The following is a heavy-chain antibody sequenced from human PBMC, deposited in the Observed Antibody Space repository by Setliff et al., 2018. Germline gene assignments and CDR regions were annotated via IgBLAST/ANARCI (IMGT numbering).Heavy chain of an antibody. CDR3: ARDPKDSSGWEHDAFDI. D-gene: IGHD6-19*01. J-gene: IGHJ3*02. V-gene: IGHV1-18*01. Sequence: ASVKVSCKTSGYTFSNYGVSWVRQAPGQGLEWMGWISGYDGNTKYAQNLHGRVTMTTDTSTTTAYMELRSLRSDDTAVYYCARDPKDSSGWEHDAFDIWGQGTMVTVSS. CDR1: GYTFSNYG. CDR2: ISGYDGNT.